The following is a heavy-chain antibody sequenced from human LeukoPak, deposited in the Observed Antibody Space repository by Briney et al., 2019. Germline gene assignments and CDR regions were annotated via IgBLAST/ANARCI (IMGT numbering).Heavy chain of an antibody. V-gene: IGHV3-74*01. D-gene: IGHD3-10*01. Sequence: GGSLRLSCAASGFTFSSYWMHWVRQAPGKGLEWVSRVNNDGSATTYADSVKGRFTISRDNAKNTLYLQMNSLRADDTAVYYCVWATAAFDLWGQGTMVTVSS. CDR1: GFTFSSYW. CDR2: VNNDGSAT. CDR3: VWATAAFDL. J-gene: IGHJ3*01.